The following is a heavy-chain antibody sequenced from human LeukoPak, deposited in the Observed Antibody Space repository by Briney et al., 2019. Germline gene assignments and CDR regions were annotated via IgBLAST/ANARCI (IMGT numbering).Heavy chain of an antibody. CDR2: IYSGGDK. Sequence: PGGSLRLSCAASGFSVSNNYMSWVRQAPGKGLEWVSLIYSGGDKRYAASVKGRFTISRDNSKNTLYLQMDSLRVEDTAVYYCARGTVAGKAPYWGQGTLVTVSS. D-gene: IGHD6-19*01. CDR3: ARGTVAGKAPY. CDR1: GFSVSNNY. V-gene: IGHV3-53*01. J-gene: IGHJ4*02.